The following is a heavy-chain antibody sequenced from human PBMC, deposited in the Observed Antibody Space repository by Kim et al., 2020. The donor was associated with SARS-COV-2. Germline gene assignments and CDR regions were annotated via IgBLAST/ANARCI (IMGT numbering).Heavy chain of an antibody. J-gene: IGHJ3*02. CDR1: GGSFSGYY. V-gene: IGHV4-34*01. CDR3: ARENYLDAFDI. Sequence: SETLSLTCAVYGGSFSGYYWSWIRQPPGKGLEWIGEINHSGSTNYNPSLKSRVTISVDTSKNQFSLKLSSVTAADTAVYYCARENYLDAFDIWGQGTMVT. D-gene: IGHD3-10*01. CDR2: INHSGST.